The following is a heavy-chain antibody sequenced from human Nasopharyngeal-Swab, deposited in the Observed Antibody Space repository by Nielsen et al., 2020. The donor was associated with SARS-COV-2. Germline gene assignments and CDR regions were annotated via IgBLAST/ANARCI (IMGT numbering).Heavy chain of an antibody. CDR3: ARGVTDITMTLIVMTGASYFFDS. J-gene: IGHJ4*02. Sequence: SETLSLTCAVYGGSFTGYSWTWIRQPPGKGLEWIGEINHTCSTKYNPSLKSRVTVSADTSKNQISLRLTSVTAADTAFYYCARGVTDITMTLIVMTGASYFFDSWGQGSQVTVSS. CDR2: INHTCST. V-gene: IGHV4-34*01. CDR1: GGSFTGYS. D-gene: IGHD3-16*01.